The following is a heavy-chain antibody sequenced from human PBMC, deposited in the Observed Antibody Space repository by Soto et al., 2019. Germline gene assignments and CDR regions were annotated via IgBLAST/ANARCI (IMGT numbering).Heavy chain of an antibody. J-gene: IGHJ6*02. Sequence: GGSLRLSCTASGFTFSSYAMTWVRQAPGKGLEWVSAISGSGGSTYYADSVKGRFTISRDNSKNTLSLQMDSLRAEDTAVYYCAKDRSWGSGYGMDVWGQGTTVTVSS. CDR3: AKDRSWGSGYGMDV. D-gene: IGHD3-10*01. CDR1: GFTFSSYA. CDR2: ISGSGGST. V-gene: IGHV3-23*01.